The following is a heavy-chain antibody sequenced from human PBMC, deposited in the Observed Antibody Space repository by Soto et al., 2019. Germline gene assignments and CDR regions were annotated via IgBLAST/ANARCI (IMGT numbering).Heavy chain of an antibody. D-gene: IGHD3-10*01. CDR2: IIPIFGTA. CDR3: ARGYYYGSGSYYHLAPDAFDI. V-gene: IGHV1-69*13. Sequence: SVKVSCKASGGTFSSYAISWVRQAPGQGLEWMGGIIPIFGTANYAQKFQGRVTITADESTSTAYMELSSLRSEDTAVYYCARGYYYGSGSYYHLAPDAFDIWGQGTMVTVSS. J-gene: IGHJ3*02. CDR1: GGTFSSYA.